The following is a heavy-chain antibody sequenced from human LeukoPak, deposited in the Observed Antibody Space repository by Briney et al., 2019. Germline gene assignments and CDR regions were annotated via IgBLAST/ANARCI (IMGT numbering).Heavy chain of an antibody. Sequence: GGSLRLSCAASGFTFRDYWMSWVRQAPGKGLEWVANINQDGSDKYYVDSVRGRFTISRDNAKNSLFLQMNSLRAEDTAVYYCAREKDDHGDPGPLDAWGQGDLVTVSS. CDR3: AREKDDHGDPGPLDA. CDR1: GFTFRDYW. D-gene: IGHD4-17*01. V-gene: IGHV3-7*01. J-gene: IGHJ5*02. CDR2: INQDGSDK.